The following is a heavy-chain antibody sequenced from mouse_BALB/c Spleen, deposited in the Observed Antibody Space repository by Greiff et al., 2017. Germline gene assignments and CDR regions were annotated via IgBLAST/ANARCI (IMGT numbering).Heavy chain of an antibody. D-gene: IGHD2-14*01. J-gene: IGHJ4*01. CDR1: GYSFTSYW. V-gene: IGHV1-5*01. Sequence: EVQLQQSGTVLARPGASVKMSCKASGYSFTSYWMHWVKQRPGQGLEWIGAIYPGNSDTSYNQKFKGKAKLTAVTSASTAYMELSSLTNEDSAVYYWTRWGYYRYDGHYYAMDYWGQGTSVTVSS. CDR2: IYPGNSDT. CDR3: TRWGYYRYDGHYYAMDY.